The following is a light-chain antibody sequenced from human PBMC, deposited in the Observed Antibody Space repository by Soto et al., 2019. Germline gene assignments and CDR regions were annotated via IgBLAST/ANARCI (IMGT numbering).Light chain of an antibody. CDR2: GTS. CDR1: QSVISRY. V-gene: IGKV3-20*01. Sequence: EIVLTRSPGTLSLSPGERVTLSCRASQSVISRYLAWYQQKPGQAPRLLISGTSARATGIPDRFSGSGSGTDFTLTISRLEPEDFAVYYCQQYGNSRWTFGQGTKV. J-gene: IGKJ1*01. CDR3: QQYGNSRWT.